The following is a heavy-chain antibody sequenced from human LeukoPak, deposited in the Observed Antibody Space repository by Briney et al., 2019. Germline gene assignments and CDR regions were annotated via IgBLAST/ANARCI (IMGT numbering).Heavy chain of an antibody. CDR2: IRNKANSHTT. CDR3: VTVSSFDY. V-gene: IGHV3-72*01. J-gene: IGHJ4*02. Sequence: GGSLRLSCAASGFTFSDHYMDWVRQAPGKGLEWVGRIRNKANSHTTEYAASVKDRFTISRDDSKNSLYLQMNSLKTEDTTVYYCVTVSSFDYWGQGTLVTVSS. CDR1: GFTFSDHY.